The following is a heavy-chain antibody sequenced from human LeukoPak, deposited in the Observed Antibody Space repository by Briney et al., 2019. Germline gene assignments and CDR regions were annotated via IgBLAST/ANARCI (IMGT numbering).Heavy chain of an antibody. CDR1: GFTFSSYA. D-gene: IGHD3-22*01. CDR2: ISGSGDNT. CDR3: AKGSYYDSSGSFYFDY. J-gene: IGHJ4*02. V-gene: IGHV3-23*01. Sequence: GGSLRLSCTASGFTFSSYAMSWVRQAPGKGLEWVSGISGSGDNTYYADSVKGRFTISRDNSKNTLYVQVNSLGTEDTAAYYCAKGSYYDSSGSFYFDYWGQGTLVTVSS.